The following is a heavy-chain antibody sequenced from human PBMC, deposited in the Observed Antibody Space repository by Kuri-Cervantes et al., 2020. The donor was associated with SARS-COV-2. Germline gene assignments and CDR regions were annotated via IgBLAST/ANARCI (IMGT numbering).Heavy chain of an antibody. CDR1: GGSISSGDYY. V-gene: IGHV4-30-4*08. Sequence: SETLSLTCTVSGGSISSGDYYWSWIRQPPGKGLEWIGYIYYSGSTYYNPSLKSRVTISVDTSKNQFSLKLSSVTAADMAVYYCARRSGYDLDFDYWGQGTLVTVSS. J-gene: IGHJ4*02. CDR3: ARRSGYDLDFDY. CDR2: IYYSGST. D-gene: IGHD5-12*01.